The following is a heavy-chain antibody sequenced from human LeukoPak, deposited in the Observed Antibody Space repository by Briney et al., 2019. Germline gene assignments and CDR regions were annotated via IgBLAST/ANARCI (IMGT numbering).Heavy chain of an antibody. CDR1: GFAFDEHG. V-gene: IGHV3-20*04. D-gene: IGHD2-2*01. CDR2: INWSGGST. CDR3: AKAPITSPFYFDY. Sequence: GGSLRLSCTASGFAFDEHGRSWVRQVPGKGLEWVSGINWSGGSTGYADPLRGRFTISRDNAKHSLYLQIDGLRAEDTALYYCAKAPITSPFYFDYWGQGTLVTVSS. J-gene: IGHJ4*02.